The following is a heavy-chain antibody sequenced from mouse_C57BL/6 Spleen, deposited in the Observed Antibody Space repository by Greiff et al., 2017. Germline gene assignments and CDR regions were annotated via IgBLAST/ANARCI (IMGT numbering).Heavy chain of an antibody. Sequence: QVQLKQPGAELVKPGASVKLSCKASGYTFTSYWMHWVKQRPGQGLEWIGMIHPNSGSTNYNEKFKSKATLTVDKSSSTAYMQLSSLTSEDSAVYYCARPDYLYYYAMDYWGQGTSVTVSS. J-gene: IGHJ4*01. CDR2: IHPNSGST. V-gene: IGHV1-64*01. CDR3: ARPDYLYYYAMDY. D-gene: IGHD2-4*01. CDR1: GYTFTSYW.